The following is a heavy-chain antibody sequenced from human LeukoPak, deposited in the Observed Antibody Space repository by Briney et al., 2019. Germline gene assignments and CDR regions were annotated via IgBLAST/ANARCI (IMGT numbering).Heavy chain of an antibody. Sequence: PGGSLRLSCAASGFTFSSYWMHWVRQAPGKGLEWASAISGSGGSTYYADSVKGRFTISRDNSKNTLYLQMNSLRAEDTAVYYCAKVRVGIAVADLWGQGTLVTVSS. D-gene: IGHD6-19*01. V-gene: IGHV3-23*01. CDR3: AKVRVGIAVADL. J-gene: IGHJ5*02. CDR1: GFTFSSYW. CDR2: ISGSGGST.